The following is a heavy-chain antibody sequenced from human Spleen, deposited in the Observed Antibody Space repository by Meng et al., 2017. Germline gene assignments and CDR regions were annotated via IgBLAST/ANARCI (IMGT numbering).Heavy chain of an antibody. CDR2: VNLSGTA. CDR1: GRSVGDYD. Sequence: VQLQNGGAARLTPSEALALSCAVSGRSVGDYDWSWVRQPPGKGLEWIGEVNLSGTANNSPSLKSRVTIAADTSKNHISLNLTSVTAADTAVYYCATLGTTIDSWGQGTLVTVSS. CDR3: ATLGTTIDS. J-gene: IGHJ4*02. V-gene: IGHV4-34*01. D-gene: IGHD1-14*01.